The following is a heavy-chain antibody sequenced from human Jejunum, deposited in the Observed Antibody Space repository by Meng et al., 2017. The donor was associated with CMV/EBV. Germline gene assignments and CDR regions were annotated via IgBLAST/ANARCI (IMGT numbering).Heavy chain of an antibody. V-gene: IGHV3-15*07. CDR3: TKIRRLQNIGGAETDDY. Sequence: TFSHAWMNWVRQAPGKGLEWVGRIKSKFDGGSTDYAAPVKGRFTISRDDSKTAIYLRMNSVETEDTAVYYCTKIRRLQNIGGAETDDYWGQGTLVTVSS. CDR2: IKSKFDGGST. D-gene: IGHD2-21*01. J-gene: IGHJ4*02. CDR1: TFSHAW.